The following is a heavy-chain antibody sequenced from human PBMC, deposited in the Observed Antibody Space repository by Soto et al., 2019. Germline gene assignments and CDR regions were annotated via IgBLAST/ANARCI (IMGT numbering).Heavy chain of an antibody. V-gene: IGHV3-48*04. CDR2: ISDSSSTI. Sequence: PGGSLRLSCAASGFTFSSYSMNWVRQAPGRGLEWVSYISDSSSTIYYADSVKGRFTISRDNAKNSLYPQMNSLRAEDTAVYYCARDHRITMVPGVPLDYWGQGTLVTVSS. J-gene: IGHJ4*02. D-gene: IGHD3-10*01. CDR1: GFTFSSYS. CDR3: ARDHRITMVPGVPLDY.